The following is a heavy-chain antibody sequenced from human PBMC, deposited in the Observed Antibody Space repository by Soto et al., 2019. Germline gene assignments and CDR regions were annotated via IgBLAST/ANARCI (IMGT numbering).Heavy chain of an antibody. V-gene: IGHV3-7*01. CDR1: GFTFPSFW. J-gene: IGHJ3*01. CDR2: VNQDGSEK. D-gene: IGHD4-17*01. CDR3: ARPFYGDYRPTDAFDF. Sequence: GGSLRLSCAASGFTFPSFWMSWVRQAPGKGLEWVANVNQDGSEKYFVDSVRGRFTISRDNAKNSLYLQMNSLRAEDTAVYYCARPFYGDYRPTDAFDFWGQGTMVTVSS.